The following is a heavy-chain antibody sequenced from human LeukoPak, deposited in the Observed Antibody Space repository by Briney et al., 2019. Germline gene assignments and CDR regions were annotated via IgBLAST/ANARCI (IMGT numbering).Heavy chain of an antibody. CDR3: ATSSGHADILTNYLDP. D-gene: IGHD3-9*01. CDR1: GDTFTIYG. Sequence: AASVKVSCKASGDTFTIYGISWVRQGPGQGLEMMGWISAYNVNTNYTQRLQGRVTMTTDTSKRAAYMELRSLRSDGSDVYYCATSSGHADILTNYLDPWGPGTLVTVSS. V-gene: IGHV1-18*01. J-gene: IGHJ5*02. CDR2: ISAYNVNT.